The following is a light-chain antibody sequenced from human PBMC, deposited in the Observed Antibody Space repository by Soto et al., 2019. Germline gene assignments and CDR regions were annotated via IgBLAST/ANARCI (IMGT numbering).Light chain of an antibody. CDR2: AAS. CDR1: QSISSY. V-gene: IGKV1-39*01. CDR3: QQSYSTPLP. J-gene: IGKJ4*01. Sequence: DIQMTQSPSSLSASVGDRVTITCRASQSISSYLNWYQQKPGKAPKLLIYAASSLQSGVPSRFSGSGSGTDFTLNISSLQPEDFATYYCQQSYSTPLPFGGQTKVEIK.